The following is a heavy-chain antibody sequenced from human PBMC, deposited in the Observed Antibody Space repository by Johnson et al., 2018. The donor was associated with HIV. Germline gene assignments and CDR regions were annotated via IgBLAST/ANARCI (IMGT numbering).Heavy chain of an antibody. J-gene: IGHJ3*02. CDR3: AKETKSKAFDI. CDR2: ISWDGCST. D-gene: IGHD1-7*01. CDR1: GFTFDDYT. V-gene: IGHV3-43*01. Sequence: GGFVVQPGGSLRLSCAASGFTFDDYTMHWVRQAPGKGLEWVSLISWDGCSTYYADSVKGRFTISRDNSKNSLYLQMNSLRTEDTALYYCAKETKSKAFDIWGQGTMVTVSS.